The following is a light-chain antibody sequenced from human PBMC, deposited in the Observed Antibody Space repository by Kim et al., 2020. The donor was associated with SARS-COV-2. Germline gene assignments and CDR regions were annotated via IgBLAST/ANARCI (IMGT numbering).Light chain of an antibody. CDR1: RSDIGSYNR. J-gene: IGLJ1*01. Sequence: GESVTLSCTGSRSDIGSYNRVSWYQQPPGTAPKLILYEVIYRPSGVPDRFSASKSDITASLTISGLQAEDEADYYCASYTSSSTYVFGTGTKSPS. V-gene: IGLV2-18*02. CDR2: EVI. CDR3: ASYTSSSTYV.